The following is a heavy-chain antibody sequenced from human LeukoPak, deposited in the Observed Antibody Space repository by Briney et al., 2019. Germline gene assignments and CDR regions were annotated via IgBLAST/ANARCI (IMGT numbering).Heavy chain of an antibody. V-gene: IGHV3-23*01. CDR2: ITGSDGTS. D-gene: IGHD3-9*01. CDR1: GFTFSSYW. CDR3: AKWGDYDILTGYYVPDY. J-gene: IGHJ4*02. Sequence: AGGSLRLSCAASGFTFSSYWMSWVRQAPGKVLEWVSAITGSDGTSHYADSVKGRFTISRDNSKNTLYLQVNSLRAEDTAVYYCAKWGDYDILTGYYVPDYWGQGTLVTVSS.